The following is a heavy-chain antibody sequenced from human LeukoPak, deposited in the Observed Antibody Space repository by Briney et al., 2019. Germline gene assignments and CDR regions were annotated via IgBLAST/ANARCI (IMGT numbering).Heavy chain of an antibody. V-gene: IGHV1-3*01. CDR2: INAGNGNT. Sequence: ASVKVSCKASGNTFTSYAMHWVRQAPGQRLEWMGWINAGNGNTKYSQKFQGRVTITRDTSASTAYMELSSLRSEDTAVYYCARSLYSGSYFAAFDIWGQGTMVTVSS. J-gene: IGHJ3*02. CDR1: GNTFTSYA. CDR3: ARSLYSGSYFAAFDI. D-gene: IGHD1-26*01.